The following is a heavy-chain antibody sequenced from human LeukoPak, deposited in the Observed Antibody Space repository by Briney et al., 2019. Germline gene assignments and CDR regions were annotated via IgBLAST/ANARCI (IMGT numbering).Heavy chain of an antibody. J-gene: IGHJ3*02. Sequence: GGSLRLSCAASGFTFSSYEMNWVRQAPGKGLEWVSYISSSGSTIYYADSVKGRFTISRDNAKNSLYLQMNSLRAEDTAVYYRARDPPYYYDSTDAFDIWGQGTMVTVSS. CDR2: ISSSGSTI. V-gene: IGHV3-48*03. D-gene: IGHD3-22*01. CDR1: GFTFSSYE. CDR3: ARDPPYYYDSTDAFDI.